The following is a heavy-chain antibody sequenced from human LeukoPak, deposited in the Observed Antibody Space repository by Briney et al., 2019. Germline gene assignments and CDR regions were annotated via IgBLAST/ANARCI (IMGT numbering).Heavy chain of an antibody. D-gene: IGHD2-2*02. J-gene: IGHJ5*02. CDR3: AKGGNLLVPAAISRRDNWFDP. Sequence: SETLSLTCAVYGGSFSGYYWSWIRQPPGKGLEWIGEINHSGSTNYNPSLKSRVTISVDTSKNQFSQKLSSVTAADTAVYYCAKGGNLLVPAAISRRDNWFDPWGQGTLVTVSS. CDR1: GGSFSGYY. CDR2: INHSGST. V-gene: IGHV4-34*01.